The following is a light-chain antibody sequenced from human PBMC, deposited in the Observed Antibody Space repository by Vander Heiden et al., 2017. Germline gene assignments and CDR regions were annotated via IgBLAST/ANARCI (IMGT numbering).Light chain of an antibody. CDR1: QDISNY. V-gene: IGKV1-33*01. CDR3: QQYDNLPLT. J-gene: IGKJ4*01. Sequence: DIRITPSPSSLSASVGDRVTITCQASQDISNYFNWYQQKPGKAPKLLIYDASNLETGVPSRFSGSGSGTDFTFTISSLQPEDIATYYCQQYDNLPLTFGGGTKVEIK. CDR2: DAS.